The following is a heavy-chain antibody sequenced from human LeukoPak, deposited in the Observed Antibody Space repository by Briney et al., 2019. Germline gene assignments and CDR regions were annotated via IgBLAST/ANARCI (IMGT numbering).Heavy chain of an antibody. CDR1: GGSVSSGSYY. CDR2: IYYSGST. Sequence: PSETLSLTCTVSGGSVSSGSYYWSWIRQPPGKGLEWIGYIYYSGSTNYNPSLKSRVTISVDTSKNQFSLKLSSVTAADTAVYYCARDQQWLGYYYGMDVWGQGTTVTVSS. V-gene: IGHV4-61*01. J-gene: IGHJ6*02. D-gene: IGHD6-19*01. CDR3: ARDQQWLGYYYGMDV.